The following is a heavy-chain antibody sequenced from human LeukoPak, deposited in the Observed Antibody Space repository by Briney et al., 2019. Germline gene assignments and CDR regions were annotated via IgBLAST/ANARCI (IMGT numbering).Heavy chain of an antibody. CDR3: ARDEDYYLDY. CDR1: GLTFSNYW. D-gene: IGHD2-15*01. J-gene: IGHJ4*02. V-gene: IGHV3-7*01. Sequence: GGSLRLSCVVSGLTFSNYWMIWVRQAPGKGLESVAIVNEDGSAKYYLDSVKGRFTISRDNARNSLYLEMNSLRAEDTAVYYCARDEDYYLDYWGQGTLVTVSS. CDR2: VNEDGSAK.